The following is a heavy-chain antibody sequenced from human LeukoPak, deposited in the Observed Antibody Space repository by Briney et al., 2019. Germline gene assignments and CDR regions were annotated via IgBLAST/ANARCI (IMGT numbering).Heavy chain of an antibody. CDR2: IYTSGST. V-gene: IGHV4-4*07. D-gene: IGHD5-18*01. CDR3: ARGRITYTAMVRFRHNGVYFDY. J-gene: IGHJ4*02. CDR1: GGSISSYY. Sequence: SETLSLTCTVSGGSISSYYWSWIRQPAGKGLEWIGRIYTSGSTNYNPSLKGRVTMSVDTSKNQFSLKLSSVTAADTAVYYCARGRITYTAMVRFRHNGVYFDYWGQGTLVTVSS.